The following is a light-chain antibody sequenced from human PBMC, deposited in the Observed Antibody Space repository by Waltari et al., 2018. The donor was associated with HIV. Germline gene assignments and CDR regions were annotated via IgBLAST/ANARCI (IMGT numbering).Light chain of an antibody. CDR2: WAS. J-gene: IGKJ2*01. V-gene: IGKV4-1*01. Sequence: DILITQSPDSLSVSLCERASVNCKSSQSVFDSSNNKKDLAGDQQKPGQSPKLLMYWASTRESVVADRFSGSGSGTNFTLTISSLQPEDVAVYYCQKYYSSPHTFGQGTKLEIK. CDR1: QSVFDSSNNKKD. CDR3: QKYYSSPHT.